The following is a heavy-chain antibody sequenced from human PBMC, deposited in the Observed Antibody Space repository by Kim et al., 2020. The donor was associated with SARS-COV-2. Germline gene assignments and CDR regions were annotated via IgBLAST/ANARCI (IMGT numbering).Heavy chain of an antibody. D-gene: IGHD2-2*01. Sequence: SETLSLTCAVYGGSFSGYYWSWIRQPPGKGLEWIGEINHSGSTNYNPSLKSRVTISVDTSKNQFSLRLSSVTAADTAVYYCARGGILVVPAALGTIYYD. CDR1: GGSFSGYY. V-gene: IGHV4-34*01. J-gene: IGHJ6*01. CDR3: ARGGILVVPAALGTIYYD. CDR2: INHSGST.